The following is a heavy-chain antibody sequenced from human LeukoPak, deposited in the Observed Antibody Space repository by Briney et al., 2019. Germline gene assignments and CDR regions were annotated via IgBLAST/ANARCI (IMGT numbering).Heavy chain of an antibody. Sequence: PGRSLRLSCAASGFTFSSYGMHWVRQAPGKGLEWVAVIWYDGSNKYYADSVKGRFTISRDNSKNTLYLQMNSLRAEDTAVYYCAREYCGGDCYLPDAFDIWGQGTMVTVSS. D-gene: IGHD2-21*01. CDR3: AREYCGGDCYLPDAFDI. V-gene: IGHV3-33*01. CDR1: GFTFSSYG. CDR2: IWYDGSNK. J-gene: IGHJ3*02.